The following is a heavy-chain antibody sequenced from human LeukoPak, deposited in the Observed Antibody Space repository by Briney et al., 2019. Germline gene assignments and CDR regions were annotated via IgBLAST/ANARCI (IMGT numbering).Heavy chain of an antibody. V-gene: IGHV3-23*01. CDR3: AKDSGDFWSGYYPTPTYFDY. D-gene: IGHD3-3*01. Sequence: GGSLRLSCAASGFTFSSYAMSWLRQAPGKGLEWVSAISGSGGSTYYADSVKGRFTISRDNSKNTLYLQMNSLRAEDTAVYYCAKDSGDFWSGYYPTPTYFDYWGQGTLVNVSS. CDR2: ISGSGGST. CDR1: GFTFSSYA. J-gene: IGHJ4*02.